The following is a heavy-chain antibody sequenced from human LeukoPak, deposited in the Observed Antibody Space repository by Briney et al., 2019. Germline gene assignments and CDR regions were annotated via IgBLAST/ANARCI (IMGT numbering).Heavy chain of an antibody. CDR1: GLTFSRYG. CDR2: ISGDGGST. D-gene: IGHD7-27*01. J-gene: IGHJ5*02. V-gene: IGHV3-23*01. Sequence: QSGGFLRLSCAASGLTFSRYGMSWVRQAPGKGLEWVSAISGDGGSTYYADSVKGRFTISRDNSKNTLYLQMNSLRAEDTAVYYCANAPLGIGWFDPWGQGTLVTVPS. CDR3: ANAPLGIGWFDP.